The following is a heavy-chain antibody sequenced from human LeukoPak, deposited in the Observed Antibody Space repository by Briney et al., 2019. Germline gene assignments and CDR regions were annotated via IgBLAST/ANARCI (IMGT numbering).Heavy chain of an antibody. Sequence: PGGSLRLSCAASGFTFSSYSMNWVRQAPGKGLEWVSSISSSSSYIYYADSVKGRFTISRDNAKNSLYLQMNSLRAEDTAVYYCARDRSLAGTRGGSYYYYYGMDVWGQGTTVTVSS. CDR3: ARDRSLAGTRGGSYYYYYGMDV. D-gene: IGHD6-19*01. J-gene: IGHJ6*02. CDR1: GFTFSSYS. CDR2: ISSSSSYI. V-gene: IGHV3-21*01.